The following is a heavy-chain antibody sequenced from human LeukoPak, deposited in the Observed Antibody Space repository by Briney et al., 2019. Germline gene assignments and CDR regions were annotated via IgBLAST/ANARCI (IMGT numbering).Heavy chain of an antibody. J-gene: IGHJ4*02. D-gene: IGHD3-10*01. CDR3: ARSKNTHHGSGSLGYFDY. Sequence: ASVKVSCKASGYTCTSYYMHWVRQAPGQGLEWMGIINPSGGSTSYAQKFQGRVTMTRDTSTSTVYMELSSLRSEDTAVYYCARSKNTHHGSGSLGYFDYWGQGTLVSVSS. CDR1: GYTCTSYY. CDR2: INPSGGST. V-gene: IGHV1-46*01.